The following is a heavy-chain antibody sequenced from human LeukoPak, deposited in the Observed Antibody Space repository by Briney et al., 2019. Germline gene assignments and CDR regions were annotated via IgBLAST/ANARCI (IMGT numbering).Heavy chain of an antibody. CDR3: ARDLVVVVTASTAFDY. CDR1: GLTFSSYW. CDR2: IKQDGSEK. V-gene: IGHV3-7*05. J-gene: IGHJ4*02. Sequence: GGSLRLSCAASGLTFSSYWMSWVRQAPGKGLEWVANIKQDGSEKYYVDSVKGRFTISRDNAKNSLYLQMNSLRAEDTAVYYCARDLVVVVTASTAFDYWGQGTLVTVSS. D-gene: IGHD2-21*02.